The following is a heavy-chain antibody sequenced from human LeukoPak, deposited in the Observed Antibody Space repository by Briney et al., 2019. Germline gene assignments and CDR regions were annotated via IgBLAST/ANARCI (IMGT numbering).Heavy chain of an antibody. CDR1: GGSFSGYY. Sequence: SETLSLTCAAYGGSFSGYYWSWIRQPPGKGREWIGEINHSGSTNYNPSLKSRVTISVDTSKNQFSLKLSSVTAADTAVYYCARGQYQLLFLGPRNNWFDPWGQGTLVTVSS. D-gene: IGHD2-2*01. J-gene: IGHJ5*02. V-gene: IGHV4-34*01. CDR3: ARGQYQLLFLGPRNNWFDP. CDR2: INHSGST.